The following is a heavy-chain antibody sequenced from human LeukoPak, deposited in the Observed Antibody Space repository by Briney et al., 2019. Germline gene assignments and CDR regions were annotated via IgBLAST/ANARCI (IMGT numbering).Heavy chain of an antibody. D-gene: IGHD2-21*02. Sequence: GGSLRLSCAASGFTFSSYWMSWVRQAPGKGLEWVANIKQDGSEKYYVDSVKGRFTISRDNAKNSLYLQMNSLRAEDTAVYYCAKDRVTVIFWNAFDIWGQGTMVTVSS. J-gene: IGHJ3*02. V-gene: IGHV3-7*03. CDR1: GFTFSSYW. CDR2: IKQDGSEK. CDR3: AKDRVTVIFWNAFDI.